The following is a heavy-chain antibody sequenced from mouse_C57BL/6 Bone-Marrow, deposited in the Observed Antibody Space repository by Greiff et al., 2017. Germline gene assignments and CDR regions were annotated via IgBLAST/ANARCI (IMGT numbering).Heavy chain of an antibody. V-gene: IGHV5-6*01. Sequence: EVQVVESGGDLVKPGGSLKLSCAASGFTFSSYGMSWVRQTPDKRLEWVATISSGGSYTYYPDSVKGRFTISRDNAKNTLYLQMSSLKSEDTAMYYCARDYDRAYWGQGTLVTVSA. J-gene: IGHJ3*01. CDR3: ARDYDRAY. D-gene: IGHD1-1*01. CDR1: GFTFSSYG. CDR2: ISSGGSYT.